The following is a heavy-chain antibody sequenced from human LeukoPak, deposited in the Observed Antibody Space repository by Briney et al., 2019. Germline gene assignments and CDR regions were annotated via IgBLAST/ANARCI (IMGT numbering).Heavy chain of an antibody. CDR1: GYIFTSYD. D-gene: IGHD6-13*01. CDR2: MNPNSANT. Sequence: VASVKVSCKASGYIFTSYDINWVRQATGQGLEWMGWMNPNSANTGYAQKFQGRVTITRNTSISTAYMELSSLRSEDTAVYYCARGIALPRRIAAAARSYYYYGMDVWGQGTTVTVSS. CDR3: ARGIALPRRIAAAARSYYYYGMDV. J-gene: IGHJ6*02. V-gene: IGHV1-8*03.